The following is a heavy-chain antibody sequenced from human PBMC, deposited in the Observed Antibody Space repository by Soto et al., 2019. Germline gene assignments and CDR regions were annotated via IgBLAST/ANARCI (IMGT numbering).Heavy chain of an antibody. V-gene: IGHV3-43*01. CDR2: ISWDGGST. CDR3: ANGHPIRGGMDV. Sequence: EVQLVESGGVVVQPGGSLRLSCAASGFTFDDYTMHWVRQAPGKGLEWVSLISWDGGSTYYADSVKGRFTISRDNSKNSLYLQMYSLRTEDTALYYCANGHPIRGGMDVWGQGTTVTVSS. D-gene: IGHD3-10*01. CDR1: GFTFDDYT. J-gene: IGHJ6*02.